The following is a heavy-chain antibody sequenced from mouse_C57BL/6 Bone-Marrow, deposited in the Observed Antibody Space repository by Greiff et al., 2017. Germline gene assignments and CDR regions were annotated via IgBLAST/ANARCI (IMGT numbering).Heavy chain of an antibody. J-gene: IGHJ1*03. CDR3: ARWRHSNYVDWYFDV. D-gene: IGHD2-5*01. CDR2: IDPANGNT. CDR1: GFNIKNTY. Sequence: EVKLQESVAELVRPGASVKLSCTASGFNIKNTYMHWVTQRPEQGLEWIGRIDPANGNTKYAPKFQGKATITADTSSNTAYLQLSSLTSEDTAIYYCARWRHSNYVDWYFDVWGTGTTVTVSS. V-gene: IGHV14-3*01.